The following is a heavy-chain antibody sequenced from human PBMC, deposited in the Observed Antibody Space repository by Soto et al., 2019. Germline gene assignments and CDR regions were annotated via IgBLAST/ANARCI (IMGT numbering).Heavy chain of an antibody. CDR2: ISGSGGNT. CDR1: GFTFSTYA. V-gene: IGHV3-23*01. Sequence: EVQLLESGGGLVQPGGSLRLSCAASGFTFSTYAMSWVRQAPGKGLEWVATISGSGGNTHYADSVKGRFTTSRDNAENTVYLQMNSLRAEDTAVYYCARVKAQILSSGWYGGDDIGGHGTMVTVSS. D-gene: IGHD6-19*01. J-gene: IGHJ3*02. CDR3: ARVKAQILSSGWYGGDDI.